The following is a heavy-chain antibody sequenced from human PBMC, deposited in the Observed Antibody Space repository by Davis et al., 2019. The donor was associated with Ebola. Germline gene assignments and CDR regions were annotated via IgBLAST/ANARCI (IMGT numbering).Heavy chain of an antibody. V-gene: IGHV1-58*02. D-gene: IGHD3-16*01. Sequence: SVKVSCKASGFTFTSSAMQWVRQARGQRLEWIGWIVVGSGNTNYAQKFQERVTITRDMSTSTAYMELSSLRSEDTAVYYCAAETYPHGVAFDIWGQGTMVTVSS. CDR1: GFTFTSSA. CDR2: IVVGSGNT. CDR3: AAETYPHGVAFDI. J-gene: IGHJ3*02.